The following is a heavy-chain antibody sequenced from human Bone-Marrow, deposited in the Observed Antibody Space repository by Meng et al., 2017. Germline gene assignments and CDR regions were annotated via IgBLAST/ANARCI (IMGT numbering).Heavy chain of an antibody. D-gene: IGHD2-2*01. Sequence: GGSLRLSCAASGFTFDDYTMHWVRQAPGKGLEWVSLISWDGGNTADSVKGRFTISRANSKNTLKLQMNSLRAKDRAGYYCAGTKYQLRNKFDYWGQGTLVTVSS. CDR1: GFTFDDYT. CDR2: ISWDGGNT. CDR3: AGTKYQLRNKFDY. V-gene: IGHV3-43*01. J-gene: IGHJ4*01.